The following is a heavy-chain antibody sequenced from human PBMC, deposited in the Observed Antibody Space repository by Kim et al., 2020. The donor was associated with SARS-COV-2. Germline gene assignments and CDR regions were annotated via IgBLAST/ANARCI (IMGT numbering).Heavy chain of an antibody. J-gene: IGHJ5*02. CDR2: IFYSGTT. CDR1: VGSISNSFYY. CDR3: ARRYYMSGSLRSNWFDP. D-gene: IGHD3-16*02. Sequence: SETLSLTCSATVGSISNSFYYWAWIRQPPGKGLEWIASIFYSGTTYYNPPLKSRATIFMDTSQKQLSLKLTSVTAADTAVHYCARRYYMSGSLRSNWFDPWGPRTLVTVSS. V-gene: IGHV4-39*01.